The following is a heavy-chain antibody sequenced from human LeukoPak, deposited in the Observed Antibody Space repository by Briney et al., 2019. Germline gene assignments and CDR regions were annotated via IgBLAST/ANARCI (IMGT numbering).Heavy chain of an antibody. CDR3: ARLLWFGELSLDY. D-gene: IGHD3-10*01. CDR1: GFTFSSYW. V-gene: IGHV3-7*01. Sequence: PGGSLRLSCAASGFTFSSYWMSWVRQAPGKGLEWVANIKQDGSEKYYVDSVKDRFTISRDNAKNSLYLQMNSLRAEDTAVYYCARLLWFGELSLDYWGQGTLVTVSS. CDR2: IKQDGSEK. J-gene: IGHJ4*02.